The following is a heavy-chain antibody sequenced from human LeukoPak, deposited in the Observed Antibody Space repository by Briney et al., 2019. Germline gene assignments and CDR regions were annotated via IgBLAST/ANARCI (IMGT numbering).Heavy chain of an antibody. CDR3: ARGLGYCSSTSCYSYWFDP. CDR2: INPNSGGT. V-gene: IGHV1-2*02. Sequence: ASVKVSCKASGYTFTDYYRHWVRQAPGQGLEWMGWINPNSGGTNYAQKFQGRVTMTRDTSISTAYMELSRLRSDDTAVYYCARGLGYCSSTSCYSYWFDPWGQGTLVTVSS. CDR1: GYTFTDYY. D-gene: IGHD2-2*02. J-gene: IGHJ5*02.